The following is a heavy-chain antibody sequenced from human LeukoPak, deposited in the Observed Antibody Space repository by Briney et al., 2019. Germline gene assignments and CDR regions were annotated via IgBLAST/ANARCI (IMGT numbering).Heavy chain of an antibody. V-gene: IGHV1-46*01. J-gene: IGHJ5*02. D-gene: IGHD6-19*01. CDR1: GYTFTSYY. CDR3: ARDTPYLYIAVAGFDP. CDR2: INPSGGST. Sequence: ASVKVSCKASGYTFTSYYMHWVRQAPGQGLEWMGIINPSGGSTSYAQKFQGRVTMTRDTSISTAYMELSRLRSDDTAVYYCARDTPYLYIAVAGFDPWGQGTLVTVSS.